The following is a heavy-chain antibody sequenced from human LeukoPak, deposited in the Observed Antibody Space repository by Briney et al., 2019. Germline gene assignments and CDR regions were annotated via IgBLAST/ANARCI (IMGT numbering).Heavy chain of an antibody. Sequence: PGGSLRLSCAASGFTFSSYAMHWVRQAPGKGLEWVAVISYDGSNKYYADSVKGRFTISRDNSKNTLYLQMNSLRAEDTAVYYCAREDPWLSKGVAYWGQGTLVTVSS. D-gene: IGHD5-24*01. V-gene: IGHV3-30*04. CDR3: AREDPWLSKGVAY. CDR1: GFTFSSYA. CDR2: ISYDGSNK. J-gene: IGHJ4*02.